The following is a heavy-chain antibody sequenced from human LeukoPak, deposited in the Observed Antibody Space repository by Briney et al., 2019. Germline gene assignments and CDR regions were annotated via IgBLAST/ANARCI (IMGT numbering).Heavy chain of an antibody. Sequence: SETLSLTCTVSGGSISSGGYYWSWIRQPPGKGLEWIGYIYHSGSTYYNPSLKSRVTISVDRSKNQFSLKLSSVTAADTAVYYCARGPVSWEPPSGFDLWGRGTLVTVSS. CDR1: GGSISSGGYY. CDR2: IYHSGST. D-gene: IGHD1-26*01. V-gene: IGHV4-30-2*01. J-gene: IGHJ2*01. CDR3: ARGPVSWEPPSGFDL.